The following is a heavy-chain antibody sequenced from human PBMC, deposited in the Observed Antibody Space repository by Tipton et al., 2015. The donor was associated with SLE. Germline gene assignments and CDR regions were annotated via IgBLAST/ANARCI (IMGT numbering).Heavy chain of an antibody. J-gene: IGHJ5*02. V-gene: IGHV4-38-2*02. CDR1: GFTFGDYA. D-gene: IGHD5-24*01. CDR3: ARDRGRWLQENWFDP. CDR2: IYQSGNT. Sequence: LRLSCTASGFTFGDYAMSWVRQAPGKGLEWIGSIYQSGNTYYNPSLKSRISMSIDTSKNQFSLKLSSVTAADTAVYYCARDRGRWLQENWFDPWGQGTLVTVSS.